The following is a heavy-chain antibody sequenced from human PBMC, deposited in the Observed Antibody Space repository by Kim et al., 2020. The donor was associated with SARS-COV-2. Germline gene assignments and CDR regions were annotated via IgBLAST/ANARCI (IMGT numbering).Heavy chain of an antibody. CDR2: IYYSGST. Sequence: SETLSLTCTVSGGSISSGDYYWSWIRQPPGKGLEWIGYIYYSGSTYYNPSLKSRVTISVDTSKNQFSLKLSSVTAADTAVYYCARRIIAARPYYYYYYMDVWGKGTTVTVSS. CDR3: ARRIIAARPYYYYYYMDV. D-gene: IGHD6-6*01. V-gene: IGHV4-30-4*01. CDR1: GGSISSGDYY. J-gene: IGHJ6*03.